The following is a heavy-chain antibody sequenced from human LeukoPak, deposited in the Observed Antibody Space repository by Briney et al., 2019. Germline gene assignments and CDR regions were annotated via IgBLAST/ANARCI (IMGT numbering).Heavy chain of an antibody. V-gene: IGHV3-21*01. CDR3: ARDFVELYALYYFDY. D-gene: IGHD2-8*01. CDR2: ISSSSSHI. J-gene: IGHJ4*02. CDR1: GFTFSSYS. Sequence: GGSLRLSCAASGFTFSSYSTNWVRQAPGKGLEWVSSISSSSSHIYYADSVKGRFTISRDNAKNSLYLQMNSLRAEDTAVYYCARDFVELYALYYFDYWGQGTLVTVSS.